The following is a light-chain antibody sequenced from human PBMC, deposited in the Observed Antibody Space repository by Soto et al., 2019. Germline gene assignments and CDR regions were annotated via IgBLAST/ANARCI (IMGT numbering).Light chain of an antibody. J-gene: IGLJ1*01. CDR3: SSYAGSNNRYV. CDR1: SSDVGGYNF. Sequence: QSALTQPPSASGSPGQSVTISCTGTSSDVGGYNFVSWYQQQPGKAPKLIIYEVTKRPSGVPDRFSGSKSGRTASLTVSGLQAEDEADYYCSSYAGSNNRYVFGTGTKVTVL. CDR2: EVT. V-gene: IGLV2-8*01.